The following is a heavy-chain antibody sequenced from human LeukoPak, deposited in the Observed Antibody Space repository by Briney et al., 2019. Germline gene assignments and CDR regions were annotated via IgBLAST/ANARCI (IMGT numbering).Heavy chain of an antibody. D-gene: IGHD3-22*01. CDR3: ARDSGYYYSHDAFNI. Sequence: GGSLRLSCAASGFTFSSYSMNWVRQAPGKGLEWVSSISSSSSYIYYADSVKGRFTISRDNAKNSLYLQMNSLRAEDTAVYYCARDSGYYYSHDAFNIWGQGTMVTVSS. J-gene: IGHJ3*02. CDR1: GFTFSSYS. V-gene: IGHV3-21*01. CDR2: ISSSSSYI.